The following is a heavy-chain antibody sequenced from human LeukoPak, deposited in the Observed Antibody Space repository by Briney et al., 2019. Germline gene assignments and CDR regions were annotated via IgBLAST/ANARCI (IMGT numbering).Heavy chain of an antibody. CDR2: IYPSDSDT. Sequence: GESLKISCKGSGYSFTSYWIGWVRQMPGKGLEWMGIIYPSDSDTRYSPSFQGQVTISADKSISTAYLQWSSLKASDTAMYYCARIPVRCSSTSCSPYYYCGMDVWGQGTTVTVSS. V-gene: IGHV5-51*01. D-gene: IGHD2-2*01. CDR1: GYSFTSYW. J-gene: IGHJ6*02. CDR3: ARIPVRCSSTSCSPYYYCGMDV.